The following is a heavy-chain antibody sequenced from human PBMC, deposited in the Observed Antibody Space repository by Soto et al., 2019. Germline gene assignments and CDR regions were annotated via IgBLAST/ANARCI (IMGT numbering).Heavy chain of an antibody. J-gene: IGHJ4*01. Sequence: QVHLVQSGSEVKTPGASVKVSCQASGHTSTHNGIGWVRRAPGQGLEWMGWININRGDVNHAPKFQGRVTLTTDTSTSTAYLELRSLRLDDTGVYFCATDDMNRGRFDYWGHGTRVSVSS. D-gene: IGHD1-1*01. CDR3: ATDDMNRGRFDY. CDR1: GHTSTHNG. V-gene: IGHV1-18*04. CDR2: ININRGDV.